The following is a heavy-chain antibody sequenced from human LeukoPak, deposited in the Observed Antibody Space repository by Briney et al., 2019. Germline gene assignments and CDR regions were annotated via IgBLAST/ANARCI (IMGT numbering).Heavy chain of an antibody. D-gene: IGHD3-16*02. CDR3: ARGRFIDYYFDY. CDR1: GGSFSDYY. V-gene: IGHV4-34*01. Sequence: SETLFLTCGESGGSFSDYYWSWIRQPPGKGLEWIGEVIRSGATSSNPSLKSRVTISMDASKNQVSLRLRSVTAADTAVYYCARGRFIDYYFDYWGQGSLVTVSS. J-gene: IGHJ4*02. CDR2: VIRSGAT.